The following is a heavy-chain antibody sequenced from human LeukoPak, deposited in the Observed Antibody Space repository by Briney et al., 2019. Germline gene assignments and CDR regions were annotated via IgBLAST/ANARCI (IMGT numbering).Heavy chain of an antibody. CDR1: GGSISSSSSY. D-gene: IGHD3-22*01. V-gene: IGHV4-39*01. Sequence: SETLSLTCTVSGGSISSSSSYWGWIRQPPGEGLEWIGSIYFSGSTYYNPSLKSRVTMSVDTSKNQFSLKLNSVTAADTAVYYCAMIYYYDRSGYIWYFDLWGRGTLVTVSS. CDR3: AMIYYYDRSGYIWYFDL. J-gene: IGHJ2*01. CDR2: IYFSGST.